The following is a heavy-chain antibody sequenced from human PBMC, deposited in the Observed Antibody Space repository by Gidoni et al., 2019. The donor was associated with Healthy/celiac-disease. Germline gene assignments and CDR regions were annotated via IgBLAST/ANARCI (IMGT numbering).Heavy chain of an antibody. CDR3: ARDRYGAPRY. CDR1: GGSISSYY. CDR2: IYYRGST. Sequence: QVQLQESGPGLVKPSATLSLTCTVSGGSISSYYWSWIRQPPGKGLEWIGYIYYRGSTNYNPSLKSRVTISVDTSKNQFSLKLSSVTAADTAVYYCARDRYGAPRYWGQGTLVTVSS. D-gene: IGHD4-17*01. J-gene: IGHJ4*02. V-gene: IGHV4-59*01.